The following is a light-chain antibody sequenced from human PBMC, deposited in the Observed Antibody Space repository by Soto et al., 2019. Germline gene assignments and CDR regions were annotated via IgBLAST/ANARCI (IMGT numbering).Light chain of an antibody. CDR1: SGHSIYV. Sequence: QSVLTQSPSASASLGASVKLTCTLSSGHSIYVIAWHQQQPEKGPRYLMKLNSDGSHSKGDGIPDRFSGSSSGAERYLTISSLQSEDEADYYCQTWDTGIRVFGGGTKLTVL. CDR2: LNSDGSH. V-gene: IGLV4-69*01. CDR3: QTWDTGIRV. J-gene: IGLJ2*01.